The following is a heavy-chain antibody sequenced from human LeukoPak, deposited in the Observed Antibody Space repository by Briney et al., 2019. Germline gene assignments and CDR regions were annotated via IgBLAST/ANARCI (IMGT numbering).Heavy chain of an antibody. Sequence: PGGSLRLSCAASGLTFSSYGMHWVRQAPGKGLEWVTFMRYDGSNKHYTDSVKGRFTISRDNSKNTLYLQLNNLRAEDTAVYYCAKDTPAYDSSCYYYPYLDYWGRGTLVTVSS. CDR3: AKDTPAYDSSCYYYPYLDY. D-gene: IGHD3-22*01. V-gene: IGHV3-30*02. J-gene: IGHJ4*02. CDR2: MRYDGSNK. CDR1: GLTFSSYG.